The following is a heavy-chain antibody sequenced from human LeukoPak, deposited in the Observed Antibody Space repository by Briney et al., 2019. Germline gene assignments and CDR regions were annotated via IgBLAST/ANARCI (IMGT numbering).Heavy chain of an antibody. J-gene: IGHJ6*03. D-gene: IGHD2-8*02. V-gene: IGHV1-8*01. CDR3: ARSSTVPYYYYYYYMDV. CDR2: MHPNSDNT. CDR1: GYTFTSYD. Sequence: ASVKVSCKASGYTFTSYDINWVRQATGQGLEWVGWMHPNSDNTGYAHKVQGRVTMTRNTSISTAYMELSSLRSEDTAVYYCARSSTVPYYYYYYYMDVWGKGTTGTVFS.